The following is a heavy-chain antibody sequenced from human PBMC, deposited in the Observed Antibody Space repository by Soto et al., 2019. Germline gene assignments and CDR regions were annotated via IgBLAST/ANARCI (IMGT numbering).Heavy chain of an antibody. CDR2: IYYSGST. V-gene: IGHV4-30-4*01. CDR1: GGSISSGDYY. CDR3: ARDRQDDYVWGSYRSHGRGMGV. Sequence: SETLSLTCTVSGGSISSGDYYWSWIRQPPGKGLEWIGYIYYSGSTYYNPSLKSRVTISVDTSKNQFSLKLSSVTAADTAVYYCARDRQDDYVWGSYRSHGRGMGVWGQGTTVTVSS. D-gene: IGHD3-16*02. J-gene: IGHJ6*02.